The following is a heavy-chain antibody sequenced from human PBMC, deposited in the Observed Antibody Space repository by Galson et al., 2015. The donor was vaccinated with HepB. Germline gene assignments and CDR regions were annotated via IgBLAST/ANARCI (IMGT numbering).Heavy chain of an antibody. CDR3: ATIVAGTTDYYYGMDV. D-gene: IGHD4-11*01. CDR1: GYTFNNYY. J-gene: IGHJ6*02. V-gene: IGHV1-46*02. CDR2: IDASGGST. Sequence: SVKVSCKASGYTFNNYYMHWVRQAPGQGLEWMGMIDASGGSTNYAQKLQGRVTMTRDTSTRTVYMELSSLRSEDTAVYYCATIVAGTTDYYYGMDVWGQGTTVTVSS.